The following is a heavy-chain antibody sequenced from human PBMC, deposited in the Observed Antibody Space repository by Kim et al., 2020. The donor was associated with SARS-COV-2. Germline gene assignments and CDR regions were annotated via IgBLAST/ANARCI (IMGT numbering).Heavy chain of an antibody. J-gene: IGHJ6*02. CDR3: ARYRVEAAGGGLHYYGMDV. D-gene: IGHD6-13*01. Sequence: ASVKVSCKASGYTFTSYAMQWMRQAPRQRLEWMGWINAGNGNTRYSQKFQGRVTITRDTSASTAYMELSSLRSKDTAVYYCARYRVEAAGGGLHYYGMDVWGQGTTVTVSS. CDR1: GYTFTSYA. CDR2: INAGNGNT. V-gene: IGHV1-3*01.